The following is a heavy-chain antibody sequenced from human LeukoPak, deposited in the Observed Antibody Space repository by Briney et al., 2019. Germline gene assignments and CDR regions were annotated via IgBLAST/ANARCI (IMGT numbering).Heavy chain of an antibody. V-gene: IGHV3-48*04. J-gene: IGHJ6*04. Sequence: GGSLRLSCAASGFTFSTYSMNWVRQAPGKGLEWVAYIRSSGAPIYYADSVKGRFTISRDNAKNSLYLQMNSLRAEDTAVYYCAELGITMIGGVWGKGTTVTISS. D-gene: IGHD3-10*02. CDR1: GFTFSTYS. CDR3: AELGITMIGGV. CDR2: IRSSGAPI.